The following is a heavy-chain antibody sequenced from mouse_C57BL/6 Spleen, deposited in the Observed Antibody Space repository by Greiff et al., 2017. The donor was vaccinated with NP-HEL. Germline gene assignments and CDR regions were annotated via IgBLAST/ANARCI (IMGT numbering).Heavy chain of an antibody. Sequence: EVQRVESGGGLVKPGGSLKLSCAASGFTFSDYGMHWVHQAPEKGLEWVAYISSGSSTINYADKVKGRFTISRDNAKNTLFLQLTSLRSEDTAMYYCERRGYYGNDGAMDYWGQGTSVTVSS. V-gene: IGHV5-17*01. J-gene: IGHJ4*01. CDR2: ISSGSSTI. CDR3: ERRGYYGNDGAMDY. CDR1: GFTFSDYG. D-gene: IGHD2-2*01.